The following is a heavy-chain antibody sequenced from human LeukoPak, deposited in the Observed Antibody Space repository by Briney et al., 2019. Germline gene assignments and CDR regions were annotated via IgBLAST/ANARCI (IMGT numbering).Heavy chain of an antibody. V-gene: IGHV3-23*01. CDR3: AKDLNVDFWSGWNYFDY. D-gene: IGHD3-3*01. Sequence: PGGSLRLSCAASGFTFSSYAMSWVRQAPGKGLEWVSAISGSGGSTYYADSVKGRFTISRDNSKNTLYLQMNSLRAEDTTVYYCAKDLNVDFWSGWNYFDYWGQGTLVTVSS. CDR2: ISGSGGST. CDR1: GFTFSSYA. J-gene: IGHJ4*02.